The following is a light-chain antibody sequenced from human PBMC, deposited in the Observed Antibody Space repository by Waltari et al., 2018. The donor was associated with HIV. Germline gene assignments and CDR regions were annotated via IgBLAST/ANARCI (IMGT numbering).Light chain of an antibody. CDR1: QPISNS. CDR2: GTS. CDR3: QQYYSIPNT. J-gene: IGKJ2*01. Sequence: DVHMTQSPSSLSASVGDRVPLTCRASQPISNSLAWYQQKPGKAPKPLVYGTSRLESGVPSRFSGSGSGTDYTLTISSLQPEDFASYYCQQYYSIPNTFGQGTKLEIK. V-gene: IGKV1-NL1*01.